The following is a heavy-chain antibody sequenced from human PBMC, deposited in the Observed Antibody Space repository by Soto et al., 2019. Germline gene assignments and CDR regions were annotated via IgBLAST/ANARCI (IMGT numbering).Heavy chain of an antibody. CDR3: TRADLTVTLSVFDP. Sequence: QVQVVESGGGVVQPGRSLRLSCAASGFIFSSYAMHWVRQTPGKGLEWVAFISDDGSTKYYADSVKGRFTISRDNSKNTLYLRMNSLSGEDTAVYYCTRADLTVTLSVFDPWGQGTLVTVSS. J-gene: IGHJ5*02. CDR1: GFIFSSYA. D-gene: IGHD4-17*01. CDR2: ISDDGSTK. V-gene: IGHV3-30-3*01.